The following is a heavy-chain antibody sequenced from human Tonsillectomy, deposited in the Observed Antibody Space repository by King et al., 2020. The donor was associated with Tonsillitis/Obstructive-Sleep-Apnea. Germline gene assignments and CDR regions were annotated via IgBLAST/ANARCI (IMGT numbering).Heavy chain of an antibody. CDR3: ARFPFDAAYPPTDY. CDR2: ISSSGRTI. V-gene: IGHV3-11*01. CDR1: GFIFSDDD. D-gene: IGHD2-15*01. J-gene: IGHJ4*02. Sequence: QVQLVESGGGLVKPGGSLRLSCGVSGFIFSDDDMSWIRQAPGKGLEWISYISSSGRTIYYADSVKGRFTISRDNAKNSLYLQMNSLRAEDTAVYYCARFPFDAAYPPTDYWGQGTLVTVSS.